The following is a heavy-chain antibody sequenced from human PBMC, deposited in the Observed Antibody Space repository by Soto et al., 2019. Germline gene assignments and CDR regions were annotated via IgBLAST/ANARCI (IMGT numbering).Heavy chain of an antibody. CDR3: AGQPTAGSYYDLGSYYYYYAMDV. D-gene: IGHD3-10*01. CDR2: IYYSGST. Sequence: QVQLQESGPGLVKPSQTLSLTCSVSGGSISSGDYYWNWIRQPPGKGLEWIGHIYYSGSTYYNSSLKRRVTISLDTSKNQFSRKLSSVTAADTAVYYCAGQPTAGSYYDLGSYYYYYAMDVWGQGTTVTVSS. J-gene: IGHJ6*02. CDR1: GGSISSGDYY. V-gene: IGHV4-30-4*01.